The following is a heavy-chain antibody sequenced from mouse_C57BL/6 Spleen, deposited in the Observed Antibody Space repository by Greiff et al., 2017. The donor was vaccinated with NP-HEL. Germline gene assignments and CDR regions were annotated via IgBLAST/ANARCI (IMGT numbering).Heavy chain of an antibody. CDR1: GYAFSSSW. CDR3: ARRGIYYDYDGDAMDY. V-gene: IGHV1-82*01. J-gene: IGHJ4*01. Sequence: VQLQQSGPELVKPGASVKISCKASGYAFSSSWMNWVKQRPGKGLEWIGRIYPGDGDTNYNGKFKGKATLTADKSSSTAYMQLSSLTSEDSAVYFCARRGIYYDYDGDAMDYWGQGTSVTVSS. D-gene: IGHD2-4*01. CDR2: IYPGDGDT.